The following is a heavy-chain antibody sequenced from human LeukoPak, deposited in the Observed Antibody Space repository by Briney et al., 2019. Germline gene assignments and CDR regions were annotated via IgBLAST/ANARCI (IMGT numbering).Heavy chain of an antibody. J-gene: IGHJ4*02. V-gene: IGHV4-59*08. CDR1: GGSISSYY. CDR2: IYYSGST. D-gene: IGHD6-6*01. CDR3: ARGIAARNMMFDY. Sequence: SETPSLTCTVSGGSISSYYWSWIRQPPGKGPEWIGYIYYSGSTNYNPSLKSRVTISVDTYKNQFSLKLSSVTAADTAVYYCARGIAARNMMFDYWGQGTLVTVSS.